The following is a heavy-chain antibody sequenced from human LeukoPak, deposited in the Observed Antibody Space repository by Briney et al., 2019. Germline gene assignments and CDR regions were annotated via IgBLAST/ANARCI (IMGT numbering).Heavy chain of an antibody. D-gene: IGHD3-3*01. V-gene: IGHV4-34*01. CDR2: INHSGST. CDR1: GGSFSGYY. Sequence: SETLSLTCAVYGGSFSGYYWSWIRQPPGKGLEWIGEINHSGSTNYSPSLKSRVTISVHTSKNPFSLKLRSVTAEATAVYYCARARGYRITIFGVVTEPGGFDYWGQGTLVTVSS. J-gene: IGHJ4*02. CDR3: ARARGYRITIFGVVTEPGGFDY.